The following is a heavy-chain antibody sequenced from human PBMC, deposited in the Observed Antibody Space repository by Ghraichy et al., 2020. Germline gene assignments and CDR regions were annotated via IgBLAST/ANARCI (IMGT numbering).Heavy chain of an antibody. CDR1: GFTFDDYA. CDR3: AKAHSSGYYDYFDY. CDR2: ISWNSGSI. D-gene: IGHD3-22*01. J-gene: IGHJ4*02. Sequence: SLRLSCAASGFTFDDYAMHWVRQAPGKGLEWVSGISWNSGSIGYADSVKGRFTISRDNAKNSLYLQMNSLRAEDTALYYCAKAHSSGYYDYFDYWGQGTLVTVSS. V-gene: IGHV3-9*01.